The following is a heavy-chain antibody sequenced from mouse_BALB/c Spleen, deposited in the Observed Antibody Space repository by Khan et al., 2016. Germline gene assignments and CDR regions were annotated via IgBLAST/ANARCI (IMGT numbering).Heavy chain of an antibody. CDR3: GNGFRQAMDY. CDR1: GYTFTDYS. V-gene: IGHV9-2-1*01. J-gene: IGHJ4*01. CDR2: INTETGEP. D-gene: IGHD3-2*01. Sequence: QIQLVQSGPELKKPGETVKISCKASGYTFTDYSMHWVKQAPGKGLKWMGWINTETGEPTYADDFKGRFAFSLETSASTAYLQINNLKNEDTATYFGGNGFRQAMDYWGQGTSVTVSS.